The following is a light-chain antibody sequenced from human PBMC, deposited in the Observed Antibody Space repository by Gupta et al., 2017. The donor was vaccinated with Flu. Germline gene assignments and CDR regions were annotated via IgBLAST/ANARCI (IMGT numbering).Light chain of an antibody. CDR2: EVT. Sequence: VTIACTGTSSDVGGHDYVAWYQQHPGKVPKRIIYEVTKRPSGVPDRFSGSKSGNTASLTVSGLQAEDEADYYCTSYGGSNNFWVFGGGTKLTVL. CDR1: SSDVGGHDY. V-gene: IGLV2-8*01. J-gene: IGLJ3*02. CDR3: TSYGGSNNFWV.